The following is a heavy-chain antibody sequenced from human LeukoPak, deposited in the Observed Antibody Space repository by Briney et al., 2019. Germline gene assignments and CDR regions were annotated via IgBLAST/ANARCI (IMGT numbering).Heavy chain of an antibody. CDR3: ARTRGELERRRAAFDI. D-gene: IGHD1-1*01. V-gene: IGHV3-48*04. CDR2: ISSSGSTI. CDR1: GFSFSSYG. Sequence: GGSLRLSCAASGFSFSSYGMNWVRQAPGKGLEWVSYISSSGSTIYYADSVKGRFTISRDNAKNSLYLQMNSLRAEDTAVYYCARTRGELERRRAAFDIWGQGTMVTVSS. J-gene: IGHJ3*02.